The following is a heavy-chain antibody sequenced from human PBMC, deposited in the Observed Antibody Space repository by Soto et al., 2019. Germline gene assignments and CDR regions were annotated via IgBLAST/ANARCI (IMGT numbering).Heavy chain of an antibody. Sequence: PXVSLKISFQGSVYRCASFWIGWVRQIPGKGLEWLGIIYPGDADIRYTPSFQGQVTMSADKSISTAYLQWSSLKASDTAIYYCARGIEMARIGWFDPWGQGPLVTVSS. CDR1: VYRCASFW. V-gene: IGHV5-51*01. J-gene: IGHJ5*02. CDR2: IYPGDADI. D-gene: IGHD5-12*01. CDR3: ARGIEMARIGWFDP.